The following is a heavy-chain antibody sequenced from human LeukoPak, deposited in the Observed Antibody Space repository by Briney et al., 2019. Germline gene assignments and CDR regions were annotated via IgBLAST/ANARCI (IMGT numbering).Heavy chain of an antibody. Sequence: ASVKVSCKASGGTFSSYAISWVRQAPGQGLEWMGRIIPIFGTANYAQKFQGRVTITADKSTSTAYMELSSLRSEDTAVYYCATHIKAAAGTEPGGQETRVTVSS. J-gene: IGHJ5*02. V-gene: IGHV1-69*06. CDR2: IIPIFGTA. CDR1: GGTFSSYA. D-gene: IGHD6-13*01. CDR3: ATHIKAAAGTEP.